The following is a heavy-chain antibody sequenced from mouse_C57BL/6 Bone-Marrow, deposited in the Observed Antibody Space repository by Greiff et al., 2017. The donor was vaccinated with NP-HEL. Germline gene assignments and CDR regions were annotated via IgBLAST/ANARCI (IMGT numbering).Heavy chain of an antibody. V-gene: IGHV1-64*01. CDR2: IHPNSGST. CDR3: ARRQLRPLYAMDY. Sequence: ESGAELVKPGASVKLSCKASGYTFTSYWMHWVKQRPGQGLEWIGMIHPNSGSTNYNEKFKSKATLTVDKSSSTAYMQLSSLTSEDSAVYYCARRQLRPLYAMDYWGQGTSVTVSS. CDR1: GYTFTSYW. J-gene: IGHJ4*01. D-gene: IGHD3-2*02.